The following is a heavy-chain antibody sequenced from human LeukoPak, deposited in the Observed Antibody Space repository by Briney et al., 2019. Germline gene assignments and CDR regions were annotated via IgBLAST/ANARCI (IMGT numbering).Heavy chain of an antibody. Sequence: GSLRLSCAASEFSVGSNYMTWVRQAPGKGLEWIGYIYYSGSTNYNPSLKSRVTISVDTSKNQFSLKLSSVTAADTAVYYCARSWELFWFDPWGQGTLVTVSS. D-gene: IGHD1-26*01. CDR1: EFSVGSNY. CDR2: IYYSGST. CDR3: ARSWELFWFDP. V-gene: IGHV4-59*02. J-gene: IGHJ5*02.